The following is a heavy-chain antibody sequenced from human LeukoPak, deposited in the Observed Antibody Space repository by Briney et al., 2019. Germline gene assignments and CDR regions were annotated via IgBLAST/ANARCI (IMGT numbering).Heavy chain of an antibody. Sequence: GGSLRLSCAASGFTFDDYAMHWVRQAPGKGLEWVSGISWNSGSIGYADSVKGRFTISRDNAKNSLYLQMNSLRAEDTALYYCAKSSKGQWLVFAGIDAFDIWGQGTMVTVSS. V-gene: IGHV3-9*01. CDR2: ISWNSGSI. J-gene: IGHJ3*02. CDR3: AKSSKGQWLVFAGIDAFDI. D-gene: IGHD6-19*01. CDR1: GFTFDDYA.